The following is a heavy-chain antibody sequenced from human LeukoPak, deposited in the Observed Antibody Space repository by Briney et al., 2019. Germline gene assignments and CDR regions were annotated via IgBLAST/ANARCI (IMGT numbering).Heavy chain of an antibody. CDR1: GYTFISYA. D-gene: IGHD3/OR15-3a*01. J-gene: IGHJ3*02. V-gene: IGHV1-3*01. CDR3: ARPRTGAFDI. CDR2: INVGNGNT. Sequence: ASVKVSCKASGYTFISYAMHWVRQATGQRPEWMGWINVGNGNTKYAQKFQGRVTISRDTSAGVVYLELNSLKFEDTSMYYCARPRTGAFDIWGQGTMVTVSS.